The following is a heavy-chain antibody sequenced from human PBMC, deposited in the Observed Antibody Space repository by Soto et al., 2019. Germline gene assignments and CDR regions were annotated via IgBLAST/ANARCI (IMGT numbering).Heavy chain of an antibody. D-gene: IGHD2-15*01. J-gene: IGHJ4*02. CDR2: NYYDGNT. CDR1: GDSITSSSHY. CDR3: ARAAPRYCSGGSCYSGRDY. V-gene: IGHV4-39*01. Sequence: SETLSLTCTVSGDSITSSSHYWGWIRQPPGKDMECIANNYYDGNTYYNTSLKNRVDISLDTSKNQFFLRLNSVAAADTVVFYCARAAPRYCSGGSCYSGRDYWGQGTLVTVS.